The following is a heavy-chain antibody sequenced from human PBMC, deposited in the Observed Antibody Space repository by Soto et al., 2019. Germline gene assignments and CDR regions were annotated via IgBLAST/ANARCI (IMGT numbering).Heavy chain of an antibody. CDR2: IIPIFGTA. D-gene: IGHD3-3*01. Sequence: GASVKVSCKASGGTFSSYAISWVRQAPGQGLEWMGGIIPIFGTANYAQKFQGRVTITADESTSTAYMELSSLRSEDTAVYYCASRPGRITLFGVVLPQSDYWGQGTLVTVSS. CDR3: ASRPGRITLFGVVLPQSDY. J-gene: IGHJ4*02. CDR1: GGTFSSYA. V-gene: IGHV1-69*13.